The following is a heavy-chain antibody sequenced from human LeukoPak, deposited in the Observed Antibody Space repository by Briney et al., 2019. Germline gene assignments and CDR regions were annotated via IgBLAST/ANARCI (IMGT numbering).Heavy chain of an antibody. CDR2: IYTSGRT. J-gene: IGHJ4*02. Sequence: SQTLSHTCTVSGGSISSGRDYCRSIRQPAGEGLEWNRRIYTSGRTNYNPSLKSRVTISVDTSKNQFSLKLSSVTAADTAVYYCATTYYYDSSGLYYWGQGTLVTVSS. CDR3: ATTYYYDSSGLYY. D-gene: IGHD3-22*01. CDR1: GGSISSGRDY. V-gene: IGHV4-61*02.